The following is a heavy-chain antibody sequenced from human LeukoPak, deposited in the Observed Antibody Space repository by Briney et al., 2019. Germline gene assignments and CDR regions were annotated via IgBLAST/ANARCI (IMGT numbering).Heavy chain of an antibody. J-gene: IGHJ6*03. CDR3: ARSYDILTGPNYNYMDV. CDR1: GFTFSCCT. Sequence: GGSLRLSCAASGFTFSCCTMNWVRQAPGKGLEWVSSISSSSSYIYYADSVKGRFTISRDNAKNSLYLQMNSLRAEDTAVYYCARSYDILTGPNYNYMDVWGKGTTVTVSS. D-gene: IGHD3-9*01. CDR2: ISSSSSYI. V-gene: IGHV3-21*01.